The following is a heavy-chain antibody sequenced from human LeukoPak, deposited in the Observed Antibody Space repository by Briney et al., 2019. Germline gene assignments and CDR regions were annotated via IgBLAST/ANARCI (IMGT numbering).Heavy chain of an antibody. V-gene: IGHV3-23*01. J-gene: IGHJ4*02. CDR1: GFTFAIHA. Sequence: PGGSLRLSCATSGFTFAIHAMSWVRQAPGKGLEWVSGISGGGDTTYYADSVKGRFTISRDNSKNTLFLQMNSLRAEDTAVYYCAKDFYYDSNPYYFDYWGQGTLVTVSS. CDR2: ISGGGDTT. D-gene: IGHD3-22*01. CDR3: AKDFYYDSNPYYFDY.